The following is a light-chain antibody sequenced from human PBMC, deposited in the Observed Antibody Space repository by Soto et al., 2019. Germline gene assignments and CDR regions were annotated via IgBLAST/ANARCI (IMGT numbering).Light chain of an antibody. CDR1: ESIGSN. J-gene: IGKJ1*01. CDR3: QQWIRWT. CDR2: GAS. V-gene: IGKV3-15*01. Sequence: EIVMTQSPATLSVSPGDRATLSCRASESIGSNLAWWQQRHGQAPRLLIYGASTRAPGIPARFSGSGSETEFTLTITSLQSEDFAIYYCQQWIRWTFGQGTRLEVK.